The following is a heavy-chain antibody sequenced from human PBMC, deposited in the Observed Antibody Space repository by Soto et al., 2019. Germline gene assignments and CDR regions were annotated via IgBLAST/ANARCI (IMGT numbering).Heavy chain of an antibody. Sequence: QVQLQQWGAGLLKPSETLSLTCAVYGGSFSGYYWSWIRQPPGKGLEWIGEINHSGSTNYNPSLKIRATRSVDTSKNQFSLRLSSVTAADTAVYYCARGSGSGWDKTYYCGMDVWGQGTTVTVSS. V-gene: IGHV4-34*01. J-gene: IGHJ6*02. CDR2: INHSGST. D-gene: IGHD6-19*01. CDR1: GGSFSGYY. CDR3: ARGSGSGWDKTYYCGMDV.